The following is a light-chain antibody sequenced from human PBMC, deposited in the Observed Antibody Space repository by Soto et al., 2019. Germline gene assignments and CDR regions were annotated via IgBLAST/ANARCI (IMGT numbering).Light chain of an antibody. CDR2: DAS. CDR1: QSVSTY. Sequence: EIVFAQSRATLSLPPGPRATLSYRASQSVSTYLAWYQQKPSQATRLLIYDASYRATDIPPRFSGSGSGTDFTLTISRLEPEHFAFDYCQQRRNWPPTITFGQGTRLEIK. J-gene: IGKJ5*01. CDR3: QQRRNWPPTIT. V-gene: IGKV3-11*01.